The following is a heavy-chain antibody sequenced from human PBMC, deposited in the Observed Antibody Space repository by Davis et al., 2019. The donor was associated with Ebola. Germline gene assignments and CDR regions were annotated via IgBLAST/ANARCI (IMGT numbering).Heavy chain of an antibody. V-gene: IGHV3-21*01. Sequence: GESLKISCAASGFTFSSYSMNWVRQAPGKGLEWVSSISSSSSYIYYADSVKGRSTISRDNAKNSLYLQMNSLRAEDTAVYYCAREAYYYDSSGYYSQFDYWGQGTLVTVSS. D-gene: IGHD3-22*01. CDR1: GFTFSSYS. J-gene: IGHJ4*02. CDR3: AREAYYYDSSGYYSQFDY. CDR2: ISSSSSYI.